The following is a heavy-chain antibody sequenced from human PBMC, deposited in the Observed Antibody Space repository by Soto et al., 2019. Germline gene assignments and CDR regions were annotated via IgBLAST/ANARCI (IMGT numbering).Heavy chain of an antibody. V-gene: IGHV4-59*08. CDR3: ARIVVLAAIAVDP. CDR2: IYYSGST. Sequence: QVQLQESGPGLVKPSETLSLTCTVSGRSISSDYWSWIRQPPGKGLEWIGHIYYSGSTNYNPSLKSRVTISVDTSKKQFSLNLSSVTAADTAVYYCARIVVLAAIAVDPWGQGILVTVSS. D-gene: IGHD2-15*01. J-gene: IGHJ5*02. CDR1: GRSISSDY.